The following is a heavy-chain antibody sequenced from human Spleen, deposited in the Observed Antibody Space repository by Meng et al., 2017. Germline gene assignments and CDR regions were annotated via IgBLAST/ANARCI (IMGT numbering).Heavy chain of an antibody. CDR2: IYYSGST. CDR1: GGSISSGGYY. D-gene: IGHD3-16*01. V-gene: IGHV4-31*02. J-gene: IGHJ5*02. CDR3: ARDLWELRYKAPFDP. Sequence: QAHLPGSVPGLVKPSQPLSLTSTVSGGSISSGGYYWSWIRQHPGKGLEWIGYIYYSGSTYYNPSLKSRVTISVDTSKNQFSLKLSSVTAADTAVYYCARDLWELRYKAPFDPWGQGILVTVSS.